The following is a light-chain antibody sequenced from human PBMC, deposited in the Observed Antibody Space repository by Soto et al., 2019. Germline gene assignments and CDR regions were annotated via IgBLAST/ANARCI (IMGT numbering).Light chain of an antibody. CDR2: AVS. V-gene: IGLV2-14*01. CDR1: GSDIGGYSY. CDR3: SSYASSFVV. Sequence: QSALNQPASVSGSPGQSITLSCTGTGSDIGGYSYVSWYQHHPGKAPKLMIYAVSNRPSGVSNRFSGSISGNTASLTISGLQPEDEALYYCSSYASSFVVFGGGTKLTVL. J-gene: IGLJ2*01.